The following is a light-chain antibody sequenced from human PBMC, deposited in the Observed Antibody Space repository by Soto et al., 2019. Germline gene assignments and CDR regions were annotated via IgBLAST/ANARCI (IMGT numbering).Light chain of an antibody. Sequence: QSALTQPASVSGSPGQSITISCTGTSSDVGGYNFVSWYQQHPGKAPKFIIYDVRNRPSGVSNRFSGSRSGNTASLTISGLQAEDEAAYYSSSYTSSSTVIFGGGTKLTVL. CDR1: SSDVGGYNF. CDR2: DVR. V-gene: IGLV2-14*03. CDR3: SSYTSSSTVI. J-gene: IGLJ2*01.